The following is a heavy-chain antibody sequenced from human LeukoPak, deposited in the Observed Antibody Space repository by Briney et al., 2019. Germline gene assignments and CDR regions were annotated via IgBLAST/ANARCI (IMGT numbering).Heavy chain of an antibody. J-gene: IGHJ5*02. V-gene: IGHV4-4*07. Sequence: SETLSLTCTVSGGSFSTYYWSWIRQPAGKGLEWIGHIYTSGTTNYKPSLKSRVTISVDTSKNQFSLKLSSVTAADTAVYYCARGGYYGSGNDFRFDPWGQGTLVTVSS. CDR3: ARGGYYGSGNDFRFDP. CDR1: GGSFSTYY. D-gene: IGHD3-10*01. CDR2: IYTSGTT.